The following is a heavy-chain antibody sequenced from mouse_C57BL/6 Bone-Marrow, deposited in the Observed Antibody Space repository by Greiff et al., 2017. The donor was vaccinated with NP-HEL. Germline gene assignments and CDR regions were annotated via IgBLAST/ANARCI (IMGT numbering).Heavy chain of an antibody. CDR2: SRNKANDYTT. CDR3: SRDALTGAWFAY. D-gene: IGHD4-1*01. V-gene: IGHV7-1*01. J-gene: IGHJ3*01. Sequence: EVNVVDSGGGLVQSGRSLRLSCATSGFTFSDFYMEWVRQAPGKGLEWIAASRNKANDYTTEYSASVKGRFIVSRDTSQSILYLQMNALRAEDTAIYYCSRDALTGAWFAYWGQGTLVTVSA. CDR1: GFTFSDFY.